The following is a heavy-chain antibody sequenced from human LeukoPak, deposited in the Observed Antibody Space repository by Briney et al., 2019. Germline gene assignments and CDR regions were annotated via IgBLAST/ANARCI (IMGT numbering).Heavy chain of an antibody. CDR3: ARRNYYVSSGYFSGDAFDI. CDR2: ISSNGGST. J-gene: IGHJ3*02. V-gene: IGHV3-64*01. D-gene: IGHD3-22*01. Sequence: GGSLRLSCAASGFTFSSYAMHWVRQAPGKGLEFVSAISSNGGSTYYAKSVKGRFTVSRDSSKNTLSLQMGSLRAEDMAVYYCARRNYYVSSGYFSGDAFDIWGQGTMVTVSS. CDR1: GFTFSSYA.